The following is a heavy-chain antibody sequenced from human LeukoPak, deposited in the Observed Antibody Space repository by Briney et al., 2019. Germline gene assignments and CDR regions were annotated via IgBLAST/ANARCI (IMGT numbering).Heavy chain of an antibody. CDR3: AAVGYSYGYSVFAFDI. J-gene: IGHJ3*02. V-gene: IGHV1-2*02. CDR2: INPDSGGT. CDR1: GYTFTGYY. Sequence: ASVKVSCKASGYTFTGYYMHWVRQAPGQGLEWMGWINPDSGGTNYAQKFQGRVTMTRDTSISTAYMELSRLRSDDTAVYCCAAVGYSYGYSVFAFDIWGQGTMVTVSS. D-gene: IGHD5-18*01.